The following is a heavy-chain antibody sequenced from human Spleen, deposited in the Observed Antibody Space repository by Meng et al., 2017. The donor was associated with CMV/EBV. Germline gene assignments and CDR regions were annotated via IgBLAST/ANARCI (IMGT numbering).Heavy chain of an antibody. V-gene: IGHV1-2*02. CDR2: INPNSGGT. J-gene: IGHJ6*02. CDR3: ARDGEARFLGGGMDV. CDR1: GYNFTGYY. Sequence: ASVKVSCKASGYNFTGYYMHWVRQAPGQGLEWMGWINPNSGGTNYAQKFQGRVTLTGDTSITTAYMELRRLTSYDTAIYYCARDGEARFLGGGMDVWGQGTTVTVSS. D-gene: IGHD3-3*01.